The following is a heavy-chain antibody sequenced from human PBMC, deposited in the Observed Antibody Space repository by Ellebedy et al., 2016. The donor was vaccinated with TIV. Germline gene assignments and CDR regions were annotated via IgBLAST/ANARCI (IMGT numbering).Heavy chain of an antibody. Sequence: SETLSLTCAVYGGSFSGYYWSWIRQPPGKGLEWIGYISHSGSTSYNPSLESRVTISIGTSKKQFSLNLTSVSAADTAVYYCARALSSSWFHYYFYGMDLWGQGTTVTVSS. V-gene: IGHV4-34*01. CDR1: GGSFSGYY. J-gene: IGHJ6*02. CDR3: ARALSSSWFHYYFYGMDL. CDR2: ISHSGST. D-gene: IGHD6-13*01.